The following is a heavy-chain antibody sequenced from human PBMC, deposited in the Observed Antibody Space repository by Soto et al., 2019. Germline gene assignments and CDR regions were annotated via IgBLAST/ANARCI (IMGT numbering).Heavy chain of an antibody. CDR3: AISYITNDAFDI. D-gene: IGHD1-1*01. CDR1: SGPFSGYY. J-gene: IGHJ3*02. V-gene: IGHV4-34*01. CDR2: ISHSGST. Sequence: QVQLQQWGAGLLKPLETLSLTCAVSSGPFSGYYWRWIRQSPGKGLEWIGEISHSGSTNYNPSLKSRVTISVDTSKNQFSLKLSSVTAADTAVYYCAISYITNDAFDIWGQGTLVTVSS.